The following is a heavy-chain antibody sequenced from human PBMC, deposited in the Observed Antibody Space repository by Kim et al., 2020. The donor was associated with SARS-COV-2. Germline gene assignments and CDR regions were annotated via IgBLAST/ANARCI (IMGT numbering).Heavy chain of an antibody. CDR2: FNPSGGDT. D-gene: IGHD3-16*01. CDR1: GFTFSRYA. V-gene: IGHV3-23*01. J-gene: IGHJ6*03. Sequence: LSLTCAASGFTFSRYAMSWVRQAPGKGLEWVSTFNPSGGDTYYADSVKGRFTISRDNSKTILYLQMNSLIAEDTAVYFCARRAGGEWNYYYYMDVWGKGTTVTVSS. CDR3: ARRAGGEWNYYYYMDV.